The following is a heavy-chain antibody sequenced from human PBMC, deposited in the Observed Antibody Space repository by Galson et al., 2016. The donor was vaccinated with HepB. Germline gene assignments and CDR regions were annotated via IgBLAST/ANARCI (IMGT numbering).Heavy chain of an antibody. Sequence: SLRLSCAASDFTFSGRWMHWVRQVPGKGLVWVSYINADGTSTTYADSVKGRFTISRDNAKNTVHLQMNSLRAEETAIYYCTRDDSYGLDVWGQGTTVTVSS. CDR1: DFTFSGRW. CDR3: TRDDSYGLDV. CDR2: INADGTST. V-gene: IGHV3-74*01. J-gene: IGHJ6*02. D-gene: IGHD2-21*02.